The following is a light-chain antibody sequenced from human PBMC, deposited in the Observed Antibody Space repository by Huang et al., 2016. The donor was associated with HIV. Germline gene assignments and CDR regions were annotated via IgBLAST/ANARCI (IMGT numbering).Light chain of an antibody. CDR3: QQRGAWPLT. CDR1: QNINNY. V-gene: IGKV3-11*01. CDR2: DSF. J-gene: IGKJ4*01. Sequence: DIVLTQSPATLSLSPGQRATLSCRASQNINNYLVWYQQKPGQAPRLLSYDSFHRATGIPARFSGSGSGTHFTRTINTLEPEDVAVYYCQQRGAWPLTFGGGTKVEIK.